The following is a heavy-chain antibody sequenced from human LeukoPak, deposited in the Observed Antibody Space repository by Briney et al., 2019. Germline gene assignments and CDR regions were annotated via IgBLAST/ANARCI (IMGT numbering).Heavy chain of an antibody. CDR1: GGSISSSSYY. Sequence: PSEPLSLTCTVSGGSISSSSYYWGWIRQPPGKGLEWIGSIYYSGSTYYNPSLKSRVTISVDTSKNQFSLKLSSVTAADTAVYYCARPVSGWYLNAFDIWGQGTMVTVSS. D-gene: IGHD6-19*01. V-gene: IGHV4-39*01. CDR3: ARPVSGWYLNAFDI. CDR2: IYYSGST. J-gene: IGHJ3*02.